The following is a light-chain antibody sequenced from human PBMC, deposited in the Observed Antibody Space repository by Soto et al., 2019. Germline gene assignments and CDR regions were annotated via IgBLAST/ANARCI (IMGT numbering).Light chain of an antibody. CDR2: EGT. V-gene: IGLV2-23*03. Sequence: QAVLTQPASVSGSPGQSITISCTGTSSDVGSYKLVSWYQQHPGKAPKLMIYEGTKRPSGVSSRFSGSKSGNTASLTISGLQAEDEADYYCCSYAGSYTFVLFGGGTKLTVL. J-gene: IGLJ2*01. CDR3: CSYAGSYTFVL. CDR1: SSDVGSYKL.